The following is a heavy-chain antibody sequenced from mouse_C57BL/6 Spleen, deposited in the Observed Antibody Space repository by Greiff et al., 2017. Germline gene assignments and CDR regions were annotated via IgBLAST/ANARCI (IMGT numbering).Heavy chain of an antibody. CDR1: GFTFSDYY. V-gene: IGHV5-16*01. D-gene: IGHD3-3*01. J-gene: IGHJ3*01. CDR3: ARDGLGSWFAY. CDR2: IIYDGSST. Sequence: VQVVESEGGLVQPGSSMKLSCTASGFTFSDYYMAWVRQVPEKGLEWVANIIYDGSSTYYLDSLKSRFIFSRDNAKNILYLQMSSLKSEDTATYYCARDGLGSWFAYWGQGTLVTVSA.